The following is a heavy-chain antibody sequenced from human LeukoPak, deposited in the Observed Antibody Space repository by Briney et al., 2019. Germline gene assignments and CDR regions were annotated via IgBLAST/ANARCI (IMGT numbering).Heavy chain of an antibody. Sequence: NTSETLSLTCTVSGGSISSSSYYWGWIRQPPGKGLEWIGSIYYSGSTYYNPSLKSRVTISVDTSKNQFTLKLSSVTAADTAVYYCARLDLLWSVYWGQGTLVTVSS. CDR1: GGSISSSSYY. CDR3: ARLDLLWSVY. CDR2: IYYSGST. V-gene: IGHV4-39*06. J-gene: IGHJ4*02. D-gene: IGHD3-10*01.